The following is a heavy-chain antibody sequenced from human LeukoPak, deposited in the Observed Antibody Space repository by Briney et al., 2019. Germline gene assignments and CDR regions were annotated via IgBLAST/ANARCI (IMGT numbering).Heavy chain of an antibody. D-gene: IGHD6-13*01. J-gene: IGHJ4*02. Sequence: GGSLRLSCAASGFTFSTYAMSWVRQAPGKGLEWVSAISGSGGSTYYADSVKGRFTISRDNSKNTLYLQMNSLRAEDTAVYYCASQYSSSWGPFDYWGQGTLVTVSS. CDR2: ISGSGGST. CDR3: ASQYSSSWGPFDY. V-gene: IGHV3-23*01. CDR1: GFTFSTYA.